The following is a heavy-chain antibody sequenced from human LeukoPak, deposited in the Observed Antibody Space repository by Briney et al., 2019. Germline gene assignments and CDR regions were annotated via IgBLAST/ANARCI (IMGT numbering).Heavy chain of an antibody. Sequence: GGPLRLSCAASGFTFSSYRMNWVRQAPGKGLEWVSSISSSSSYIYYADSVKGRFTISRDNAKNTLYLQMNSLRVEDTAVYYCGREKGDGYSIDYWGRGTQVTVSS. J-gene: IGHJ4*02. D-gene: IGHD5-24*01. CDR1: GFTFSSYR. CDR2: ISSSSSYI. CDR3: GREKGDGYSIDY. V-gene: IGHV3-21*01.